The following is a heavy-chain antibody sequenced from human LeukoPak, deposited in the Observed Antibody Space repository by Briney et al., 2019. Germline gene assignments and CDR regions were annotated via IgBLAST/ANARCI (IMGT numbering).Heavy chain of an antibody. V-gene: IGHV3-53*01. Sequence: GGSLRLSCAASGFTVNSNYMSWVRQAPGKGLEWVSVIYSGGGTFYADSVKGRFTISRDNAKNSLYLQMNSLRAEDTAVYYCARDLVTMVRGVMGRAGAAFDIWGQGTMVTVSS. CDR1: GFTVNSNY. J-gene: IGHJ3*02. CDR2: IYSGGGT. CDR3: ARDLVTMVRGVMGRAGAAFDI. D-gene: IGHD3-10*01.